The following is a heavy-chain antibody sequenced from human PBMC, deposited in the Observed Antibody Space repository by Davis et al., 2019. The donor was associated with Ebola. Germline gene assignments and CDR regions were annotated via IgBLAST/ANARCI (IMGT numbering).Heavy chain of an antibody. V-gene: IGHV4-59*11. CDR3: AERGGSV. CDR2: IYYTGSA. J-gene: IGHJ4*02. CDR1: GVSISTHY. D-gene: IGHD3-16*01. Sequence: PSETLSLTCTVSGVSISTHYWSWIRQPPGKRLEWIGSIYYTGSAYYNSSLNSRVTISVDTSKNQLSLKLSSVTAADTAMYYCAERGGSVWGQGTLVTVSS.